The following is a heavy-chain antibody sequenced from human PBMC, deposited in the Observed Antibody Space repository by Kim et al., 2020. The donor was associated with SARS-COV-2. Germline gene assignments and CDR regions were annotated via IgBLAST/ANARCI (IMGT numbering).Heavy chain of an antibody. J-gene: IGHJ4*02. CDR3: AKDPANGLTTVGKKTPRNHRWGGYYFDY. Sequence: GGSLRLSCAASGFTFSSYAMSWVRQAPGKGLEWVSAISGSGGSTYYADSVKGRFTISRDNSKNTLYLQMNSLRAEDTAVYYCAKDPANGLTTVGKKTPRNHRWGGYYFDYWGQGTLVTVSS. D-gene: IGHD4-17*01. CDR2: ISGSGGST. CDR1: GFTFSSYA. V-gene: IGHV3-23*01.